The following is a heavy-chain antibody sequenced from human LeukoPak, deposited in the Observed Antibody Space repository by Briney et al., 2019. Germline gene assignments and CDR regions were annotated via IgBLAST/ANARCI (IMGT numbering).Heavy chain of an antibody. CDR1: GFTFSSYG. D-gene: IGHD3-10*01. CDR2: IRYDGSNK. Sequence: GGSLRLSCAASGFTFSSYGMHWVRQAPGKGLEWVAVIRYDGSNKYYADSVKGRFTISRDNSKNTLYLQMNSLRAEDTAVYYCARDYLSYGSGSSNWFDPWGQGTLVTVSS. CDR3: ARDYLSYGSGSSNWFDP. J-gene: IGHJ5*02. V-gene: IGHV3-33*01.